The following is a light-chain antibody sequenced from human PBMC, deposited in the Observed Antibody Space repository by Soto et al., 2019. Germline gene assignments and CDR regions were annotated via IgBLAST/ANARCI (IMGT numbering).Light chain of an antibody. V-gene: IGKV1-33*01. CDR1: QDISKF. Sequence: DIQITQSPSSLSASVGDRVTITCQASQDISKFLNWYQLKPGKAPRLLIFDASSVETGVPSRFSGSGSGTHFTFTIDSLQAEDLATYYCQQYEDLPLTFGGGTTVEI. J-gene: IGKJ4*01. CDR3: QQYEDLPLT. CDR2: DAS.